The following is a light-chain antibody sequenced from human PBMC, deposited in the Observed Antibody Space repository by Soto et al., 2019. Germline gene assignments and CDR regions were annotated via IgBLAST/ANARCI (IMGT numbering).Light chain of an antibody. CDR3: SSYAGGNNYV. V-gene: IGLV2-8*01. Sequence: QSVLAQPPSASGSPGQAVTISCTGTSSDVGAYNYVSWYQQHPGKAPKLMIYEVSKRPSGVPDRFSGSKSGNTASQTVSGLQAEDEADYYCSSYAGGNNYVFGTGTKVTVL. J-gene: IGLJ1*01. CDR1: SSDVGAYNY. CDR2: EVS.